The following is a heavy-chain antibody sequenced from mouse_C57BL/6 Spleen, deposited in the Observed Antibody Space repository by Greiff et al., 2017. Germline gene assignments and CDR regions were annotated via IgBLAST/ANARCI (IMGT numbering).Heavy chain of an antibody. D-gene: IGHD4-1*01. CDR2: IYPGDGDT. Sequence: QVQLQQSGPELVKPGASVKISCKASGYAFSSSWMNWVKQRPGKGLEWIGRIYPGDGDTNYNGKFKGKATLTADKSSSTAYMQLSSLTSEDSAVYFCARSGTGTRYFDVWGKGTTVTVSS. CDR1: GYAFSSSW. CDR3: ARSGTGTRYFDV. J-gene: IGHJ1*03. V-gene: IGHV1-82*01.